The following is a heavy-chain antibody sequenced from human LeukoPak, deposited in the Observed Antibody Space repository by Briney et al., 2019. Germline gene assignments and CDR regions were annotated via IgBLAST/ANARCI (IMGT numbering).Heavy chain of an antibody. CDR3: ARGGTSGYSSTRHFWGGNYYFDY. D-gene: IGHD2-2*01. V-gene: IGHV3-7*01. Sequence: PGGSLRLSCGASGFIFDVYWMSWVRQAPGQGLEWVANISQDGSEKYYLDSAKGRFTISRDNARNSLYLQVNSLRAEDTAVYYCARGGTSGYSSTRHFWGGNYYFDYWGQGSLVTVSS. CDR1: GFIFDVYW. J-gene: IGHJ4*02. CDR2: ISQDGSEK.